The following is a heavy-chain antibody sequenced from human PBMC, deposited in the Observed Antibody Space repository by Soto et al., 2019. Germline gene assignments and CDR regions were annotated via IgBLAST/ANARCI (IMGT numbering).Heavy chain of an antibody. CDR3: ARDRTGSGWSREIWFDP. D-gene: IGHD6-19*01. Sequence: QERLVQSGAEVTKPGSSVKVSCKASGVSFSTNAITWVRQAPGQGLEWMGGLIPRSGIGNYPQRFQGKVTLAADESTDTSLLEIRNLTPDDTAVYYCARDRTGSGWSREIWFDPWGQGTLVTVSS. V-gene: IGHV1-69*01. J-gene: IGHJ5*02. CDR2: LIPRSGIG. CDR1: GVSFSTNA.